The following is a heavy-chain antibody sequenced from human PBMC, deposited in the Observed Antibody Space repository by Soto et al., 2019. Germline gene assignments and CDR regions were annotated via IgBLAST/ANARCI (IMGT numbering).Heavy chain of an antibody. CDR3: ARRTVTTYHYFDY. Sequence: GGSLRLSCVASGFTFSTYDMNWVRQAPGKGLEWVSSINRASIYIYYADSVRGRFTISRDNAKNSLYLQMDSLRVEDTAVCYCARRTVTTYHYFDYWGQGTLVTVSS. V-gene: IGHV3-21*01. D-gene: IGHD4-17*01. CDR1: GFTFSTYD. J-gene: IGHJ4*02. CDR2: INRASIYI.